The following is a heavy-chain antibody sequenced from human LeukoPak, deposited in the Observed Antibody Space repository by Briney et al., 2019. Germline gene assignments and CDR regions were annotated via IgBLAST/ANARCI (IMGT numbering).Heavy chain of an antibody. CDR3: EQEFGGVTI. CDR1: GGSFSGYY. Sequence: PSETLSLTCAVYGGSFSGYYWSWIRQPPGKGLEWIGEINHSGSTNYNPSLKSRVTISVDTSKNQFSLKLSSVTAADTAVYYCEQEFGGVTIWGQGTLVTVSS. V-gene: IGHV4-34*01. D-gene: IGHD3-16*01. CDR2: INHSGST. J-gene: IGHJ4*02.